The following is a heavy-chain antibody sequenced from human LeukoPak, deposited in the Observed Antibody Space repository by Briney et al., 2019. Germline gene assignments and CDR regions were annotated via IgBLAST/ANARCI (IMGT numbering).Heavy chain of an antibody. J-gene: IGHJ4*02. D-gene: IGHD5-12*01. V-gene: IGHV7-4-1*02. CDR3: AIGGCSGYDLSVFDY. Sequence: GASVKVSCKASGYTFTSYAMNWVRQAPGQGLEWMGWINTNTGNPTYAQGFTGRFVFSLDTSVSTAYLQISSLKAEDTAVYYCAIGGCSGYDLSVFDYWGQGTLVTVSP. CDR1: GYTFTSYA. CDR2: INTNTGNP.